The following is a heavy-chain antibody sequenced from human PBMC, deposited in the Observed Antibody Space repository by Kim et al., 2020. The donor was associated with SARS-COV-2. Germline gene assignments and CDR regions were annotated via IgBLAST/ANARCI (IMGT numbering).Heavy chain of an antibody. CDR1: GFIFRNYW. J-gene: IGHJ4*02. Sequence: GGSLRLSCAASGFIFRNYWMRWVRQAPGKGLVWVSRLRADGGKTSYADSVKGRFTISRDNAKNTLYLQMNSLRAEDTAVYYCARVTPVVNSVDYWGQGTLVTVSS. CDR2: LRADGGKT. CDR3: ARVTPVVNSVDY. V-gene: IGHV3-74*01. D-gene: IGHD1-20*01.